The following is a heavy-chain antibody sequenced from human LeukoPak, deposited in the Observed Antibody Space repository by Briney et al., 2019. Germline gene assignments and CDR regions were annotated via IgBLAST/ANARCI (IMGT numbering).Heavy chain of an antibody. Sequence: GGSLRLSCAASGFTFDNFAMHWVRQAPGKGLEWVSGITWNSRVKTYTPSVKGRFTISRDNSKNTLLLQMNSLRAEDTAVYYCAKDRGWFGGSLANFDDWGQGTLVTVSS. CDR3: AKDRGWFGGSLANFDD. CDR1: GFTFDNFA. D-gene: IGHD3-10*01. CDR2: ITWNSRVK. J-gene: IGHJ4*02. V-gene: IGHV3-9*01.